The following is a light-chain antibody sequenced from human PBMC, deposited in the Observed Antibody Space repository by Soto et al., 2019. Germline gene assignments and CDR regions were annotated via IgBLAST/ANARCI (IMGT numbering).Light chain of an antibody. J-gene: IGKJ2*01. Sequence: EIVMTQSPATLSVSPGERATLSCRASQSVSSNLAWYQQKPDQAPRLLIYGASIRATGIPARFSGGGSGTEFHLTISSIQSDDFAVYSYQQYNNWPRTFGQGIKLEIK. CDR1: QSVSSN. CDR2: GAS. CDR3: QQYNNWPRT. V-gene: IGKV3-15*01.